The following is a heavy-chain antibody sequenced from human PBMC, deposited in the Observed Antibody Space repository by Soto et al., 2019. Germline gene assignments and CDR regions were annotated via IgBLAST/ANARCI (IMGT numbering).Heavy chain of an antibody. V-gene: IGHV2-5*02. CDR1: GFSLSTSGVG. Sequence: QITLKESGPTLVKPTQTLTLTCTFSGFSLSTSGVGVGWIRQPPGKALEWLAVIYWDDSKHYSPSLKSRLTNTKDTSKNQVVLTMTNMDPVDTATYYYAHKGYGDYPLDYWGQGTLVTVSS. D-gene: IGHD4-17*01. CDR3: AHKGYGDYPLDY. J-gene: IGHJ4*02. CDR2: IYWDDSK.